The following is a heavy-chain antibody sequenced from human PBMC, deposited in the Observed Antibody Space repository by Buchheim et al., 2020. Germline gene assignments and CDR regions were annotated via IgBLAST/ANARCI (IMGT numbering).Heavy chain of an antibody. D-gene: IGHD3-10*01. J-gene: IGHJ4*02. V-gene: IGHV4-30-4*01. Sequence: QVQLQESGPGLVKPSQTLSLTCTVSGGSISSGDYYWSWIRQPPGKGLEWIGYIYYSGSTYYNPSLKSRVTISVDTSKNQFSLKLSSVTAADTAVYYCARAYRSHANTYYYGSGSYCHFDYWGQGTL. CDR2: IYYSGST. CDR1: GGSISSGDYY. CDR3: ARAYRSHANTYYYGSGSYCHFDY.